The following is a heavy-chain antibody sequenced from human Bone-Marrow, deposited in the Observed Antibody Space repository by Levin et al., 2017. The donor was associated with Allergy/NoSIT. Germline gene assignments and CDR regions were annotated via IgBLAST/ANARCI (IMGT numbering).Heavy chain of an antibody. CDR3: ANSPALGYCSSTSCQTGYYYGMDV. J-gene: IGHJ6*02. CDR1: GYTFTGYY. CDR2: INPNSGGT. Sequence: GASVKVSCKASGYTFTGYYMHWVRQAPGQGLEWMGWINPNSGGTNYAQKFQGRVTMTRDTSISTAYMELSRLRSDDTAVYYCANSPALGYCSSTSCQTGYYYGMDVWGQGTTVTVSS. D-gene: IGHD2-2*01. V-gene: IGHV1-2*02.